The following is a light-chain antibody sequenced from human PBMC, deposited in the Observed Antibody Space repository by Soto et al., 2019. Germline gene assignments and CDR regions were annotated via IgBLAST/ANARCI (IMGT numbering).Light chain of an antibody. J-gene: IGKJ1*01. Sequence: DIQMTQSPSTLSGSVGDRVTITCRASQTISSWLAWYQQKPGKAPKLLIYKASTLKDGVPSRFSGSGSGTELPLTISSLQPDDFATYYCQHYNSYSEAFGQVTKVEIK. CDR2: KAS. CDR1: QTISSW. CDR3: QHYNSYSEA. V-gene: IGKV1-5*03.